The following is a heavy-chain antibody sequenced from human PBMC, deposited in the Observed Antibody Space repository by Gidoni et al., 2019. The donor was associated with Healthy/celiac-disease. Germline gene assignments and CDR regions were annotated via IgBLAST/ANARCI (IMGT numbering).Heavy chain of an antibody. CDR2: IGYDGSNK. J-gene: IGHJ6*02. CDR1: GFTFSSYG. CDR3: ARGDCSGGSCYLDYYYYGMDV. D-gene: IGHD2-15*01. V-gene: IGHV3-33*01. Sequence: QVQLVESGGGVVQPGRSLRLSCAASGFTFSSYGLHWVRRAPGKGLEWVAVIGYDGSNKYYADSVKGRFTISRDNSKNTLYLQMNSLRAEDTAVYYCARGDCSGGSCYLDYYYYGMDVWGQGTTVTVSS.